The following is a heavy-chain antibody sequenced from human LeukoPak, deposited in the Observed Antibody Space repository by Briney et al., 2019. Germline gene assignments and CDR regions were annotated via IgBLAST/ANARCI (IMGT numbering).Heavy chain of an antibody. Sequence: GXXLRLSCAASGFTFDDYGMSWVRQAPGKGLEWVSGINWNGGSTVYADSVKGRFTISRDNAKNSLYLQMNSLRAEDTALYYCARDRTIFGVVMIDYWGQGTLVTVSS. CDR2: INWNGGST. CDR1: GFTFDDYG. D-gene: IGHD3-3*01. J-gene: IGHJ4*02. V-gene: IGHV3-20*04. CDR3: ARDRTIFGVVMIDY.